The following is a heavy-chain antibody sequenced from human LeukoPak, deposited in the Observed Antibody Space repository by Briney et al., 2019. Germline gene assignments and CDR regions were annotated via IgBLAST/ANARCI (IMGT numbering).Heavy chain of an antibody. CDR1: GYTFTGYY. V-gene: IGHV1-2*06. CDR3: ARSKKFCRGGSCDFDS. D-gene: IGHD2-15*01. J-gene: IGHJ4*02. Sequence: ASVKVSCKASGYTFTGYYIHWVRQAPGQGLEWMGRINPHSGDTNSAQKFQGRVTVTRDTSISTAYMELSRLTSDDTAVYFCARSKKFCRGGSCDFDSWGRGTLVTVSS. CDR2: INPHSGDT.